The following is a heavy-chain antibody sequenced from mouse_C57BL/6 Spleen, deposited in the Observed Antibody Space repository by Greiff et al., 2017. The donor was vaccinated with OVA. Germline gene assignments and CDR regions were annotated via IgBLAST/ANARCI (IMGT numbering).Heavy chain of an antibody. Sequence: EVHLVESGGGLVKPGGSLKLSCAASGFTFSSYTMSWVRQTPEKRLEWVATISGGGGNTYYPDSVKGRFPISRDNAKNTLYLQMSSLRSEDTALDYCARQVYGNYGAMDYWGQGTSVTVSS. J-gene: IGHJ4*01. CDR1: GFTFSSYT. V-gene: IGHV5-9*01. D-gene: IGHD2-1*01. CDR2: ISGGGGNT. CDR3: ARQVYGNYGAMDY.